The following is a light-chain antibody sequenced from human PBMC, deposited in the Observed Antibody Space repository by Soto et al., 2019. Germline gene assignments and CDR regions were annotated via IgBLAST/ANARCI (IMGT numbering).Light chain of an antibody. Sequence: EIVLTQSPGTLSLSPGERATLSCRDSQTISGTLAWYQQKPGQAPRLLIHGASTRAPGFPARLSGSGSGTDFTLTISSLQSGDFAVYYCQQYDNWPWTFGQGTKVDIK. CDR1: QTISGT. V-gene: IGKV3-15*01. CDR3: QQYDNWPWT. J-gene: IGKJ1*01. CDR2: GAS.